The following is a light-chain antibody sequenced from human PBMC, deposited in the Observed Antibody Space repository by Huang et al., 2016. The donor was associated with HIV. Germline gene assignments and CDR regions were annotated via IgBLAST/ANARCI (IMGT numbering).Light chain of an antibody. CDR2: DAS. CDR3: QQRINWPS. V-gene: IGKV3-11*01. Sequence: EIVLTQSPPTLSLSAGKRATLSCRASQSVRSSLAWYQQKPGQAPRLLINDASNRATGIPARFSGSGSGTDFTLAISSLEPEDFAVYFCQQRINWPSFGGGTKVEIK. CDR1: QSVRSS. J-gene: IGKJ4*01.